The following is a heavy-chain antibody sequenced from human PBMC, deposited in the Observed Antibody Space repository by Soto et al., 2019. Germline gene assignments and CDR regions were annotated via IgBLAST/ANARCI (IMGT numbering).Heavy chain of an antibody. CDR2: IIPIFGTA. J-gene: IGHJ6*02. Sequence: SVKVSCKASGGTFSSYAISWVRQAPGQGLEWMGGIIPIFGTANYAQKFQGRVTITADESTSTAYMELSSLRSEDTAVYCCASPQKAYNWNYPRPYYYYGMDVWGQGTTVTVSS. CDR3: ASPQKAYNWNYPRPYYYYGMDV. D-gene: IGHD1-7*01. CDR1: GGTFSSYA. V-gene: IGHV1-69*13.